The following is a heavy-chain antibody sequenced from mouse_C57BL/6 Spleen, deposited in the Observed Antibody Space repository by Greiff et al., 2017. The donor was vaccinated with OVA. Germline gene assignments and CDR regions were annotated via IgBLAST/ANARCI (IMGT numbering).Heavy chain of an antibody. CDR3: ARIESEDYSNLFGY. CDR2: IWWDDDK. V-gene: IGHV8-8*01. CDR1: GFSLSTFGMG. Sequence: QVTLKVSGPGILQPSQTLSLTCSFSGFSLSTFGMGVGWLRHPSGQGLEWLAHIWWDDDKSYNPVPKSRLTISRDTTKNQVCLKIANVDTADTATYDCARIESEDYSNLFGYWGQGTTLTVSS. D-gene: IGHD2-5*01. J-gene: IGHJ2*01.